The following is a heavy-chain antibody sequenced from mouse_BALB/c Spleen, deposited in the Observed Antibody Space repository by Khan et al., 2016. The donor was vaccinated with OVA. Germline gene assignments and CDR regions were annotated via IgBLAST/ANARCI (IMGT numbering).Heavy chain of an antibody. CDR2: ISYSGST. CDR1: GYSITSDYA. D-gene: IGHD2-3*01. J-gene: IGHJ4*01. Sequence: EVQLQESGPGLVKPSQSLSLTCTVTGYSITSDYAWNWIRQFPGNKLEWMGYISYSGSTNYNPSLKSRISITRGTSKNQFFLPLNSVNTEDTATYDCARDGSRYNYAMDYWGQGTSVTVSS. CDR3: ARDGSRYNYAMDY. V-gene: IGHV3-2*02.